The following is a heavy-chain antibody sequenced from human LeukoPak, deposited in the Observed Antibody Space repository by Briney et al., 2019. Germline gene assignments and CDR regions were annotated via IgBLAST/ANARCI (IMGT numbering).Heavy chain of an antibody. CDR2: INPSGGST. CDR3: ARDLASRVSGVAHLTPDEGDT. V-gene: IGHV1-46*01. Sequence: ASVKVSCKASGYTFTSYYMHWVRQAPGQGLEWMGIINPSGGSTSYAQKFQGRVTMTRDTSTSTVYMELSSLRSEDTAVYYCARDLASRVSGVAHLTPDEGDTWGQGTLVTVSS. D-gene: IGHD3-3*01. CDR1: GYTFTSYY. J-gene: IGHJ5*02.